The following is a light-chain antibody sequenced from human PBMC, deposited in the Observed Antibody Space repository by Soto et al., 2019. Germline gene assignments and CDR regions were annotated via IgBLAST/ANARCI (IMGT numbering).Light chain of an antibody. J-gene: IGKJ1*01. CDR3: QQRSNWPPVT. V-gene: IGKV3-11*01. Sequence: EIVLTQSPATLSLSPGERATLSCRASQSVSSYLAWYQQKPVQAPRLLISDASNRATGIPARFSGSGSGTDFTLTISSLEPEDFAVYYCQQRSNWPPVTFGQGTKVEIK. CDR2: DAS. CDR1: QSVSSY.